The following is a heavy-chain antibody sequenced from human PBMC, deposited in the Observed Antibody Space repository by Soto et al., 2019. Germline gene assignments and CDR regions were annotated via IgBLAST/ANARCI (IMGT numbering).Heavy chain of an antibody. J-gene: IGHJ5*02. V-gene: IGHV3-33*01. CDR3: ARDRDGYCSGGSCYWFDP. Sequence: QVQLVESGGGVVQPGRSLRLSCAASGFTFSSYGMHWVHQAPGKGLEWVAVIWYDGRNKYYADSVKGRFTISRDNSKNTLYLQMNSLRAEDTAVYYCARDRDGYCSGGSCYWFDPWGQGTLVTVSS. CDR1: GFTFSSYG. D-gene: IGHD2-15*01. CDR2: IWYDGRNK.